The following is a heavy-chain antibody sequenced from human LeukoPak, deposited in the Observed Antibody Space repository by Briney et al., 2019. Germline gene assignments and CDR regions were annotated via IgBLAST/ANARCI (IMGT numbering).Heavy chain of an antibody. V-gene: IGHV4-61*02. CDR3: ARDHLGYCSSTSCYGDWFDP. J-gene: IGHJ5*02. CDR1: GGSISSGSYY. CDR2: IYTSGST. Sequence: PSQTLSLTCTVSGGSISSGSYYWSWIRQPAGKGLEWIGRIYTSGSTNYNPSLKSRVTISVDTSKNQFSLKLSSVTAADTAVYYCARDHLGYCSSTSCYGDWFDPWGQGTLVTVSS. D-gene: IGHD2-2*01.